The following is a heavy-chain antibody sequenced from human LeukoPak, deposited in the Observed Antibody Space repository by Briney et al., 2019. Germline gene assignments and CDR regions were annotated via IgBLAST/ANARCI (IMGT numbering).Heavy chain of an antibody. CDR1: GGSFSGYY. V-gene: IGHV4-34*01. Sequence: SETLSLTCAVYGGSFSGYYWSWIRQPPGKGLERIGEINHSGSTNYNPSLKSRVTISVDTSKNQFSLKLSPVTAADTAVYYCARTYYYDSSGYYPAGFDYWGQGTLVTVSS. CDR3: ARTYYYDSSGYYPAGFDY. D-gene: IGHD3-22*01. J-gene: IGHJ4*02. CDR2: INHSGST.